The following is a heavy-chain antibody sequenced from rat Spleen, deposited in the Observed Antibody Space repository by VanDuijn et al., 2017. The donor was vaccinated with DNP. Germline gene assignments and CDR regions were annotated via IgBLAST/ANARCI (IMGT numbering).Heavy chain of an antibody. J-gene: IGHJ4*01. V-gene: IGHV2S12*01. CDR2: ISNSGIT. CDR1: GFSLTSYG. CDR3: SRLRYNNYGRYAMDA. D-gene: IGHD1-10*01. Sequence: QVQLKESGPGLVQPSRTLSLTCTVSGFSLTSYGVNWVRQPPGKGLEWIAAISNSGITYYNSALKSRLSISSDTSKSQFLLKMNSLQTEDTAIYFCSRLRYNNYGRYAMDAWGQGTSVTVSS.